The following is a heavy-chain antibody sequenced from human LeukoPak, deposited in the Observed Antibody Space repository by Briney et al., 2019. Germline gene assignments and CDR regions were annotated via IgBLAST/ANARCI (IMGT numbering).Heavy chain of an antibody. CDR3: AKDPIFRQSQIIYYFDF. Sequence: PVGSLRLSCAASGFTFNGYAMSWVRQAPGKGLEWVSSISGGGSISYNADSVRGRFTMSRDNSKNTLYLQMNSLRAGDTAVYYCAKDPIFRQSQIIYYFDFWGQGTLVTVSS. CDR1: GFTFNGYA. D-gene: IGHD3-10*01. CDR2: ISGGGSIS. V-gene: IGHV3-23*01. J-gene: IGHJ4*02.